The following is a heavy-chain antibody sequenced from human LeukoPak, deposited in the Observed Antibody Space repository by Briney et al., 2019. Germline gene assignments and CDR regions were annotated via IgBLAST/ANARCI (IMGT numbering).Heavy chain of an antibody. J-gene: IGHJ4*02. V-gene: IGHV1-18*01. D-gene: IGHD5-12*01. CDR3: ARGGGYDESSSDFDY. CDR2: ISAYNGNT. Sequence: EASVKVSCKASGYTFPSYGISWLRQAPGQGLACMGCISAYNGNTNYAQKLQGGVTMTTDTSTSTGYMELRSLRSDDTAVYYCARGGGYDESSSDFDYWGQGTLVTVSS. CDR1: GYTFPSYG.